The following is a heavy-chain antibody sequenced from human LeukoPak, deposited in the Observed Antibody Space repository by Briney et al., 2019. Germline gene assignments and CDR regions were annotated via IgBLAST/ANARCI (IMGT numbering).Heavy chain of an antibody. CDR3: ARDGYGNYYDSSGYFQPAFDI. J-gene: IGHJ3*02. CDR2: IYTSGST. V-gene: IGHV4-4*07. D-gene: IGHD3-22*01. Sequence: SETLSLTCTVSGGSISSYYWSWIRQPAGKGLEWIVRIYTSGSTNYNPSLKSRVTMSVDTSKNQSSLKLSSVTAADTAVYYCARDGYGNYYDSSGYFQPAFDIWGQGTMVTVSS. CDR1: GGSISSYY.